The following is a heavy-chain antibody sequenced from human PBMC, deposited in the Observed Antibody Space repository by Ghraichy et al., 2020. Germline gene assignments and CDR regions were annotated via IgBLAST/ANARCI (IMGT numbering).Heavy chain of an antibody. CDR2: IYYSGST. V-gene: IGHV4-59*01. CDR1: GGSISSYY. Sequence: SETLSLTCTVSGGSISSYYWSWIRQPPGKGLEWIGYIYYSGSTNYNPSLKSRVTISVDTSKNQFSLKLSSVTAADTAVYYCARDLEVAGTNWFDPWGQGTLVTVSS. CDR3: ARDLEVAGTNWFDP. D-gene: IGHD6-19*01. J-gene: IGHJ5*02.